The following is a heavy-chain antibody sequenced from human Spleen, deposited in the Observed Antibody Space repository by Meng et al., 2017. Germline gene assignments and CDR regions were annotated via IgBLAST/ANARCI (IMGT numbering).Heavy chain of an antibody. V-gene: IGHV1-18*01. CDR2: ISTYNGNT. CDR3: ARGSVGGDFDP. CDR1: GNTFINFG. Sequence: QVQLVQCGAEVKKPGASVKFSCKASGNTFINFGINWIRQAPGQGLEWMGWISTYNGNTNYAQKFQDRVTMTTDRSTSTAYMELRSLKSDDTAVYYCARGSVGGDFDPWGQGTLVTVSS. J-gene: IGHJ5*02. D-gene: IGHD2-2*01.